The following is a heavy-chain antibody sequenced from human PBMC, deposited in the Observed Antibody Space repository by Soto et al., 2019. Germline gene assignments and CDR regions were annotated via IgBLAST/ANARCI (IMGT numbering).Heavy chain of an antibody. D-gene: IGHD2-15*01. CDR2: MNPNSGET. CDR1: GYTFTDYD. CDR3: ARVAVAARPRWYNWFDP. V-gene: IGHV1-8*01. Sequence: SSVKVSCKTSGYTFTDYDINWVRQATGQGLEWIGWMNPNSGETGYAQKFQGRVTMTRSASLSTAYLELSSLRSEDTAVYYCARVAVAARPRWYNWFDPWGQGTLVTVSS. J-gene: IGHJ5*02.